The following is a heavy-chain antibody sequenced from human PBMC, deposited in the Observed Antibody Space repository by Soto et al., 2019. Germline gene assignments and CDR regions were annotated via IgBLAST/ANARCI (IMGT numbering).Heavy chain of an antibody. CDR1: GFTFDDYA. CDR3: AKDMPHRYEGSGYPGAYYYYGMDV. Sequence: GESLRLSCAASGFTFDDYAMHWVRQAPGKGLEWVSLISWDGGSTYYAGSVKGRFTISRDNSKNSLYLQMNSLRAEDTALYYCAKDMPHRYEGSGYPGAYYYYGMDVWGQGTTVTVSS. D-gene: IGHD3-10*01. CDR2: ISWDGGST. V-gene: IGHV3-43D*03. J-gene: IGHJ6*02.